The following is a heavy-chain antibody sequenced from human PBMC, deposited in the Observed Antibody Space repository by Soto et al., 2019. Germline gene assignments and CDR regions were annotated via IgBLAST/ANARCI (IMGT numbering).Heavy chain of an antibody. J-gene: IGHJ5*02. Sequence: QLPLVQSGGEVKKPGASVRVSCEAYGYPFSKYGISWIRQAPGQGLEWMGWIKPDNGNTDYAQKFQGRVTMTTDTSSNTAYMELRSLRSDDTAVSYCATSYDSGFDPWGQGTLVSVSS. CDR1: GYPFSKYG. CDR2: IKPDNGNT. CDR3: ATSYDSGFDP. V-gene: IGHV1-18*04. D-gene: IGHD5-12*01.